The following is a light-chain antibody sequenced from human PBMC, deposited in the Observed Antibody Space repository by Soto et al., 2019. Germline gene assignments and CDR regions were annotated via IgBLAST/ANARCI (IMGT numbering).Light chain of an antibody. V-gene: IGKV3-20*01. CDR2: DVS. Sequence: EIVLTQSPGTLSLSPWERATLSCRASQSVSSAYLAWYQQKPGQAPRLLIYDVSSRATGIPDRFSGSGSGTDFTLTISRLEPEDFAVYYCQQYGSSGTFGQGTKVDIK. CDR1: QSVSSAY. J-gene: IGKJ1*01. CDR3: QQYGSSGT.